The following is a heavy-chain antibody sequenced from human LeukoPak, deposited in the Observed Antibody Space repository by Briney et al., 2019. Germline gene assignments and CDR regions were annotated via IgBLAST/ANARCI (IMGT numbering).Heavy chain of an antibody. D-gene: IGHD6-19*01. V-gene: IGHV3-9*01. CDR2: ISWNSGYI. J-gene: IGHJ4*02. CDR3: AKVRGTYSSGYFFDY. CDR1: GFTFDNYA. Sequence: GESLRLSCAASGFTFDNYAMHWVRQAPGKGLEWLSIISWNSGYIGYADSVKGRFTISRDNAKKSLDLQMDSLRAEDTAFYYCAKVRGTYSSGYFFDYWGQGTLVTVSS.